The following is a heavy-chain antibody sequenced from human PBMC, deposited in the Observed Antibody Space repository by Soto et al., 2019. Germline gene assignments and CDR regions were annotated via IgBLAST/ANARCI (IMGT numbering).Heavy chain of an antibody. CDR2: IYSGGKI. CDR3: AGRAEKSY. CDR1: GFIVSSNY. V-gene: IGHV3-66*01. J-gene: IGHJ4*02. Sequence: EVQLVESGGGLVQPGGSLRLSCAASGFIVSSNYMSWVRQAPGKGREWVSVIYSGGKIYYVDSVKGRFTSSRDNSKTWLYLKMNSGTVGESVVYYCAGRAEKSYWGEGTLVTVSS.